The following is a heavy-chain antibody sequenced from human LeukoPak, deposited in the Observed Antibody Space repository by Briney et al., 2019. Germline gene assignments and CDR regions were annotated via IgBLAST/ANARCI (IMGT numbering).Heavy chain of an antibody. CDR1: GFTFSSYS. D-gene: IGHD2-21*02. CDR3: ARLLGVVVTARYSDY. V-gene: IGHV3-21*01. Sequence: PGGSLRLSCAASGFTFSSYSMNWVRQAPGKGLEWVSSISSSSSYIYYADSVKGRFTISRDNAKNSLYLQMNSLRAEDTAVYYCARLLGVVVTARYSDYWGQGTLVTVSS. CDR2: ISSSSSYI. J-gene: IGHJ4*02.